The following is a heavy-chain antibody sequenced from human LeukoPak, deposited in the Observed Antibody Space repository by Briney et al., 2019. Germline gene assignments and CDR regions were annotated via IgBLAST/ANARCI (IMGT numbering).Heavy chain of an antibody. CDR1: GYTFTSYG. CDR3: ARSGVTIFGVVIMPFDY. V-gene: IGHV1-18*01. D-gene: IGHD3-3*01. CDR2: ISAYNGNT. J-gene: IGHJ4*02. Sequence: ASVKVSCKASGYTFTSYGISWVRQAPGQGLEWMGWISAYNGNTNYAQKLQGRVTMTTDTSTSTAYMELRSLRSDDTAVYYCARSGVTIFGVVIMPFDYWGQGTPVTVSS.